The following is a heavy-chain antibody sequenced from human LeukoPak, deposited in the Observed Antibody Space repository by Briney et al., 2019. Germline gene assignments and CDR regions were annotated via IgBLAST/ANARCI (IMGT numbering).Heavy chain of an antibody. CDR3: AKEDYRDHTTGFDS. D-gene: IGHD4-17*01. CDR1: GFTSSSYS. CDR2: ISGSGGT. J-gene: IGHJ5*01. V-gene: IGHV3-23*01. Sequence: PGGSLRLSCAASGFTSSSYSMNWVRQAPGRGLEWVSAISGSGGTYYIPSVKGRFIVSRDNSRNTLYLQLNSLRAEDTAIYYCAKEDYRDHTTGFDSWGQGTLVTVSS.